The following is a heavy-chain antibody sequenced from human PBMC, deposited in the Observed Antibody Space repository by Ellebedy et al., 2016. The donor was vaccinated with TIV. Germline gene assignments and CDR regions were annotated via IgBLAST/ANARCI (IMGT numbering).Heavy chain of an antibody. CDR1: GFTFSSYA. D-gene: IGHD3-16*02. CDR3: AGYVWGSYRHDY. CDR2: ISGSGGNI. Sequence: GESLKISCAASGFTFSSYAMSWVRQAPGKGLEWVSSISGSGGNIYYADSVKGRFTLSRDNSKNTLYLQMNSLRDVDTAVYYCAGYVWGSYRHDYWGQGTLVTVSS. V-gene: IGHV3-23*01. J-gene: IGHJ4*02.